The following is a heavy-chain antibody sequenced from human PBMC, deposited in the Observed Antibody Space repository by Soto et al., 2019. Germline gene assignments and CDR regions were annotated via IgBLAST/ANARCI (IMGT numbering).Heavy chain of an antibody. CDR1: GGSISSSSYY. Sequence: SETLSLTCTVSGGSISSSSYYWGWIRQPPGKGLEWIGSIYYSGSTYYNPSLKSRVTISVDTSKNQFSLKLSSVTAADTAVYYCASLNVGEVPAAMGYFDYWGQGTLVTVSS. CDR2: IYYSGST. CDR3: ASLNVGEVPAAMGYFDY. D-gene: IGHD2-2*01. J-gene: IGHJ4*02. V-gene: IGHV4-39*01.